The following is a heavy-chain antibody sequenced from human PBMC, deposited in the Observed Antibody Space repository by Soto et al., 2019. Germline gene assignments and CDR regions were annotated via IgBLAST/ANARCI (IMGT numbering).Heavy chain of an antibody. CDR3: AKDQYMTTVTAMFDY. J-gene: IGHJ4*02. V-gene: IGHV3-23*01. CDR1: GFTFSSYA. Sequence: SLRLSCAASGFTFSSYAMSWVRQAPGKGLEWVSANSGRGGSTYYADSVKGRFTISRDNSKNTLYLQMNSLRAEDTAVYYCAKDQYMTTVTAMFDYWGQGTLVTVSS. CDR2: NSGRGGST. D-gene: IGHD4-17*01.